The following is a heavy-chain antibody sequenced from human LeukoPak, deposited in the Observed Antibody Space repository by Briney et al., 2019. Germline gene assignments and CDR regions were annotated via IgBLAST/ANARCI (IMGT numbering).Heavy chain of an antibody. CDR2: IYTSGST. CDR1: GGSISSYY. V-gene: IGHV4-4*07. J-gene: IGHJ4*02. Sequence: SETLSLTCTVSGGSISSYYWSWIRQPAGKGLEWIGRIYTSGSTNYNPSLKSRVTMSVDASKNQFSLKLSSVTAADTAVYYCARGTRRGYSGYDSSYFDYWGQGTLVTVSS. CDR3: ARGTRRGYSGYDSSYFDY. D-gene: IGHD5-12*01.